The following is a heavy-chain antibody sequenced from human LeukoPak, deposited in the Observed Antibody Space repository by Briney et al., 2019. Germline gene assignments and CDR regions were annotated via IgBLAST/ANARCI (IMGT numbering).Heavy chain of an antibody. CDR1: GYTFLSYG. J-gene: IGHJ4*02. CDR3: AREPSGGRVGAPGGPFDY. D-gene: IGHD1-26*01. V-gene: IGHV1-18*01. Sequence: ASVKVSCKASGYTFLSYGVNWVRQAPGKGLEWMGWISAYNGNTNYAQTLQDRVTMTTDTSTSTAYMELRTLRSDDTALYYCAREPSGGRVGAPGGPFDYWGQGTLVTVSS. CDR2: ISAYNGNT.